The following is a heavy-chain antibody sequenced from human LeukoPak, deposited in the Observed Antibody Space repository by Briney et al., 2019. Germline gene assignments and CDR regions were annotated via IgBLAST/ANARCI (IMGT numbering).Heavy chain of an antibody. J-gene: IGHJ4*02. D-gene: IGHD2/OR15-2a*01. CDR2: ISRNGGST. CDR1: GSTFSSFA. V-gene: IGHV3-64D*09. CDR3: VKDLRSDFMGVLSRYLSY. Sequence: GGPLRLSCSASGSTFSSFAMHWVRQAPGKGLEYVAAISRNGGSTYYADSVKGRFTISRDNSKNTLYLQMSSLRAEDTAVYLCVKDLRSDFMGVLSRYLSYWGQGTLVTVSS.